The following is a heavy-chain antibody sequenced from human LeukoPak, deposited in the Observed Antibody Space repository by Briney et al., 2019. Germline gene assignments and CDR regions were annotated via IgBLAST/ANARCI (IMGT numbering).Heavy chain of an antibody. CDR3: ARLTYTYDSGSYYDY. CDR1: GGSISSSNW. CDR2: IYHSGST. V-gene: IGHV4-4*02. Sequence: SETLSLTCAVSGGSISSSNWWSWVRQPPGKGLEWIGEIYHSGSTNYNPSLKSRVTISVDKSKNQFSLKLSSVTAADTAIYYCARLTYTYDSGSYYDYWGQGTRVTVSS. D-gene: IGHD3-10*01. J-gene: IGHJ4*02.